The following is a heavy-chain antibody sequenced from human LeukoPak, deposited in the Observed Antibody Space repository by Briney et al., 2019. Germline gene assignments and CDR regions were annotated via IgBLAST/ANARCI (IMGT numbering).Heavy chain of an antibody. CDR2: IKYDGSEK. J-gene: IGHJ4*02. CDR3: ARLPGSYYLYYFDS. Sequence: GSLRLSCAASGFTFSGYWMSWVRQTPGKGLEWVANIKYDGSEKYYVDSVKGRFTISRDNAKDSLFLQMNSLRAEDTAVYYCARLPGSYYLYYFDSWGQGTMVTVSS. V-gene: IGHV3-7*01. D-gene: IGHD1-26*01. CDR1: GFTFSGYW.